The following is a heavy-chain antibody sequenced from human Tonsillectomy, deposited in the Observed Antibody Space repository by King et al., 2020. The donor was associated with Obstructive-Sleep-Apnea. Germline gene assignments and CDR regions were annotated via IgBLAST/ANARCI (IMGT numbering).Heavy chain of an antibody. V-gene: IGHV4-39*07. CDR2: MYYSGRT. Sequence: LQLQESGPGRVKPSETLSLSCSVSGGSISSTIYYWGWIRQPPGRGLEWIGSMYYSGRTFYNPSLKSRVTLSVDTSRNQFSLKLNSVTAADTAVYYCAKSEGGFSGYNYYSYFDHWGQGTLVTVSS. CDR1: GGSISSTIYY. CDR3: AKSEGGFSGYNYYSYFDH. J-gene: IGHJ4*02. D-gene: IGHD5-12*01.